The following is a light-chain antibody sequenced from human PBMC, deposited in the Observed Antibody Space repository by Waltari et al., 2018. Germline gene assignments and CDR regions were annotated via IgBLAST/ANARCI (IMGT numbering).Light chain of an antibody. J-gene: IGKJ1*01. CDR2: AAS. CDR3: QQYDNSPWT. V-gene: IGKV3-20*01. Sequence: EVVLTQSPGTLSLSLGEGASLSCRASQSVRTNYLAWSRQKPGKAPGLLIYAASSRATGIPDRFAGSGSGTDFTRTISRLEPEDFAVYYCQQYDNSPWTFGQGTKVEIK. CDR1: QSVRTNY.